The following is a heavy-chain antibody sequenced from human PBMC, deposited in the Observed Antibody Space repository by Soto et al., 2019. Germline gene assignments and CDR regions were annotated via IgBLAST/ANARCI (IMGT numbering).Heavy chain of an antibody. CDR1: GVTISSGDYY. D-gene: IGHD6-19*01. CDR3: ARVRLGRSSDWYEVFDY. CDR2: IYYSENT. V-gene: IGHV4-30-4*01. J-gene: IGHJ4*02. Sequence: PSETLSLTCTVSGVTISSGDYYWSWIRQTPGKGLEWIGYIYYSENTYSNTPLKSRVIISVDKSKNQFSLKVNSVTAADTAVYYCARVRLGRSSDWYEVFDYWGQGTLVTVS.